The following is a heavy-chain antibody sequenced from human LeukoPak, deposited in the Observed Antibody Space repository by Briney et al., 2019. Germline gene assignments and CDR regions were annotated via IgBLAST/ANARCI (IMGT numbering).Heavy chain of an antibody. CDR1: GFTLSSYW. J-gene: IGHJ4*02. V-gene: IGHV3-74*01. CDR2: IKSDGSST. CDR3: ARVFQYYSGFDY. Sequence: GGSLRLSCVASGFTLSSYWMHWVRQAPGKGLVWVSRIKSDGSSTSYADSVKGRFTISRDNAKNTVYPQMNSLRAEDTAVYYCARVFQYYSGFDYWGQGTLVTVSS. D-gene: IGHD2-15*01.